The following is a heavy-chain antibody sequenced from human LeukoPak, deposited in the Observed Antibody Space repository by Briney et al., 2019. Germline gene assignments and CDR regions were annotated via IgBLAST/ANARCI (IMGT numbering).Heavy chain of an antibody. J-gene: IGHJ6*03. V-gene: IGHV3-23*01. CDR3: AKGGSSGYSCYYYYMDV. CDR2: ISGSGGST. D-gene: IGHD3-22*01. CDR1: GFTFSSYA. Sequence: GGSLRLSCAASGFTFSSYAMSWVRQAPGKGLEWVSAISGSGGSTYYADSVKGRFTISRDNSKNTLYLQMNSLRAEDTAVYYCAKGGSSGYSCYYYYMDVWGKGTTVTVSS.